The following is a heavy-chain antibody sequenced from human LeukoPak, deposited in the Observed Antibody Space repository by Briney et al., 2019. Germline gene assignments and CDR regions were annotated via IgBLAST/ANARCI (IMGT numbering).Heavy chain of an antibody. CDR2: IYTSGST. J-gene: IGHJ3*02. CDR1: GGSISSGSYY. CDR3: ARDEIRCSSTSCSPNDAFDI. Sequence: SQTLSLTCTVSGGSISSGSYYWSWIRQPAGKGLEWIGRIYTSGSTNYNPSLKSRVTISVDTSKNQFSLKLSSVTAADTAVYYCARDEIRCSSTSCSPNDAFDIWGQGTMVTVSS. D-gene: IGHD2-2*01. V-gene: IGHV4-61*02.